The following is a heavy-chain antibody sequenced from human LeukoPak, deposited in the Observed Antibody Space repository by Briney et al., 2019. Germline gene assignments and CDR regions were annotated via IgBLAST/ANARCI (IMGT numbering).Heavy chain of an antibody. CDR2: ISGSGGST. J-gene: IGHJ4*02. CDR3: AKGFSRFSYFDY. D-gene: IGHD6-13*01. CDR1: GFTFSSYA. Sequence: PGGSLRLSCAASGFTFSSYAMSWVRQAPGKGLEWVSAISGSGGSTYYADSVKGRFTISRDNSKNTLYLQMNSLRAEDTAVHYCAKGFSRFSYFDYWGQGTLVTVSS. V-gene: IGHV3-23*01.